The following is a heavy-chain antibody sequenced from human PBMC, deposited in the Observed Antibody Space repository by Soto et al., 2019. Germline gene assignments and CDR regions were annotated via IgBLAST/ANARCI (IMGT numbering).Heavy chain of an antibody. CDR2: TSFDGSNK. Sequence: PGGSLRLSCAASGFTFSNYGIHWVRQAPGKGLEWVAVTSFDGSNKYYEDSVKGRFTISRDNSKNTLYLQMNSLRAEDTAVYYCAKDCRSPHIPHDMGGWGQGTTVTV. CDR3: AKDCRSPHIPHDMGG. J-gene: IGHJ6*02. V-gene: IGHV3-30*18. D-gene: IGHD2-2*02. CDR1: GFTFSNYG.